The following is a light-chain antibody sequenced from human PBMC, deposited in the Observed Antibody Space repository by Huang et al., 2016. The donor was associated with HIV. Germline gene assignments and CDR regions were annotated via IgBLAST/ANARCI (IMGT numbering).Light chain of an antibody. Sequence: DLVMTESTDSVAVSLGERATINCKSSQSVLKSSNNKNYLAWYQQKPGQPPKLLIYWAATRESGVLDRVSGSGSGTDFTLTISSLQAEDVAVYYCQQYHSIPLSFGGGTKVEIK. CDR1: QSVLKSSNNKNY. CDR3: QQYHSIPLS. CDR2: WAA. J-gene: IGKJ4*01. V-gene: IGKV4-1*01.